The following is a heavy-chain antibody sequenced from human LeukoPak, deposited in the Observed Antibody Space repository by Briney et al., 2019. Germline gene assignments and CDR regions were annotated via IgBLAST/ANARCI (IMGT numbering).Heavy chain of an antibody. Sequence: SVKVSCKASGGTFIGYAISWVRQAPGQGLEWMGGIIPIFGTANYAQKFQGRVTITADKSTSTAYMELNSLRSEDTAVYYCARVGEDGYNNRNYAFDIWGQGTMVTVSS. V-gene: IGHV1-69*06. CDR3: ARVGEDGYNNRNYAFDI. CDR1: GGTFIGYA. CDR2: IIPIFGTA. J-gene: IGHJ3*02. D-gene: IGHD5-24*01.